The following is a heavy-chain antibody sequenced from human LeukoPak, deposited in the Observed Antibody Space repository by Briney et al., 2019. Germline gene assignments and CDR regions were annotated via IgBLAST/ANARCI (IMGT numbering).Heavy chain of an antibody. J-gene: IGHJ4*02. V-gene: IGHV4-34*01. CDR1: GGSFSGYY. Sequence: SETLSLTCAVYGGSFSGYYWSWIRQPPGKGLEWIGEINHSGSTNYNPSLKSRVTISVDTSKNQFSLKLSSVTAADTAVYYCARGNPDYSDYWGQGTLVTVSS. CDR3: ARGNPDYSDY. CDR2: INHSGST.